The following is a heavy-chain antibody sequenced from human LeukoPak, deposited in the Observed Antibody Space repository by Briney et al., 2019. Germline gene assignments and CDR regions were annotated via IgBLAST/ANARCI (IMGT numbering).Heavy chain of an antibody. V-gene: IGHV3-20*01. D-gene: IGHD6-19*01. CDR3: ARDREIAVAGIFWFDP. CDR2: INWNGGST. J-gene: IGHJ5*02. CDR1: GFAFHDYG. Sequence: PGGSLRLSCAASGFAFHDYGVSGVRQAPGKGLEGVSGINWNGGSTGYADSVKGRSSIPRDNAKNSLYLQMNSLRVEDSAVYHCARDREIAVAGIFWFDPWGQRTLVTVSS.